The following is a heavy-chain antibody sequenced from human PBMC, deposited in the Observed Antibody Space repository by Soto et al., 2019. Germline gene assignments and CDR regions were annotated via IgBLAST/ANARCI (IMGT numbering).Heavy chain of an antibody. D-gene: IGHD4-17*01. CDR1: GFTFSSYA. J-gene: IGHJ4*02. CDR2: ISGSGGST. V-gene: IGHV3-23*01. CDR3: AKDTDDYGEFDY. Sequence: EVQLLESGGGLVQPGGSLRLSCAASGFTFSSYAMSWVRQAPGKGLEWVSAISGSGGSTYYADSVKGRFTISRDNSKNTLYLQMTSLRAEDTAVYYCAKDTDDYGEFDYWGQGTLVTVSS.